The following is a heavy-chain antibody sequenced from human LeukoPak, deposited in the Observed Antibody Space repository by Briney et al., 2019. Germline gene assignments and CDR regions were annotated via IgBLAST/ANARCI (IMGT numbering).Heavy chain of an antibody. Sequence: GASVKVSCKASGYTFTSYGISWVRQAPGQGLEWMGWINSNSGGTNYAQKFQGRVTMTRDTSISTAYMELSRLRSDDTAVYYCARDRITPWEGYNWFDPWGQGTLVTVSS. CDR1: GYTFTSYG. V-gene: IGHV1-2*02. CDR2: INSNSGGT. CDR3: ARDRITPWEGYNWFDP. D-gene: IGHD3-10*01. J-gene: IGHJ5*02.